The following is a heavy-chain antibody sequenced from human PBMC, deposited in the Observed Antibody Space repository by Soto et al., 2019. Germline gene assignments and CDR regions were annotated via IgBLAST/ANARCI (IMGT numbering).Heavy chain of an antibody. D-gene: IGHD1-26*01. CDR2: ISGSGGST. CDR1: GFPFNTFA. J-gene: IGHJ1*01. CDR3: AKTIVGAD. Sequence: EVQLLESGGGLVQPGGSLRLSCAASGFPFNTFAMSWVRQAPGKGLEWVSAISGSGGSTFYADSVKGRFTISRDNSKNTLYMQMNSLRDEDTAIYYCAKTIVGADWGQGTPVTDSP. V-gene: IGHV3-23*01.